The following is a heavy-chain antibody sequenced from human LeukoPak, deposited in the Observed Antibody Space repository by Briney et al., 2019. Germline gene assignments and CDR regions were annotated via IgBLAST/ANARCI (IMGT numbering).Heavy chain of an antibody. Sequence: GGSLRLSCAASGFTFNNYAMNWVRQAPGKGLEWVSSISGGGETTYYADSAKGRFTISRDNSQNTLYLQMKSLRAEDTAVYYCARDYADYVGYFFFDYWGQGTLVTVSS. CDR3: ARDYADYVGYFFFDY. CDR2: ISGGGETT. CDR1: GFTFNNYA. V-gene: IGHV3-23*01. D-gene: IGHD4-17*01. J-gene: IGHJ4*02.